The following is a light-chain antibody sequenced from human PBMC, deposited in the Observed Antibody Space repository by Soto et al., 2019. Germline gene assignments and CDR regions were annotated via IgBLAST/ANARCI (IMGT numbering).Light chain of an antibody. Sequence: IQVTQSPSSVSASVGDRVTITCRASQGISSYLAWYQQKPGKAPKLLIYAASTLQSGVPSRFSGSGSGTEFTLTISSLQSEDFAVYYCQQYNNWPPVTFGQGTKVDI. CDR3: QQYNNWPPVT. V-gene: IGKV1-8*01. J-gene: IGKJ1*01. CDR1: QGISSY. CDR2: AAS.